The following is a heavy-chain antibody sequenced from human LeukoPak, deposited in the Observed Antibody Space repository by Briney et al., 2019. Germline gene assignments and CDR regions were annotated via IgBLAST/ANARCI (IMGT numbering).Heavy chain of an antibody. CDR3: ARIFDV. CDR2: IFYNGKT. Sequence: SETLSLTCTLSGASFRSGGQYWGWIRQTPGKGLEWIGDIFYNGKTNYNPSLKSRVTTSLDTSRSQFSLRLSSVTASDTGVYYCARIFDVWSRGTLVTVSS. CDR1: GASFRSGGQY. V-gene: IGHV4-61*08. J-gene: IGHJ4*02.